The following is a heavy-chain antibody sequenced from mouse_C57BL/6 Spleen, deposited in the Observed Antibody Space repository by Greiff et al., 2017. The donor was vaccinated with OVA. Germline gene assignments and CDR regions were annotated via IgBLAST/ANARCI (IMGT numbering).Heavy chain of an antibody. CDR2: IDPANGNT. J-gene: IGHJ2*01. CDR1: GFTIKNTY. D-gene: IGHD4-1*01. Sequence: VQLQQSVAELVRPGASVKLSCTASGFTIKNTYMHWVKQRPEQGLEWIGRIDPANGNTKYAPKFQGKATITADTSSNTAYLQLSSLTSEDTAIYYCASWDYFDYWGQGTTLTVSS. CDR3: ASWDYFDY. V-gene: IGHV14-3*01.